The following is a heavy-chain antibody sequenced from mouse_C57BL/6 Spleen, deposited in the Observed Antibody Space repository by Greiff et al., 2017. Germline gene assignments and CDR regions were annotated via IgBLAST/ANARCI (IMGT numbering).Heavy chain of an antibody. CDR3: ARQDWDIYAMDY. V-gene: IGHV1-4*01. CDR2: INPSSGYT. CDR1: GYTFTSYT. D-gene: IGHD4-1*01. J-gene: IGHJ4*01. Sequence: QVQLQQSGAELARPGASVKMSCKASGYTFTSYTMHWVKQRPGQGLEWIGYINPSSGYTKYNQKFKDKATLTADKSSSTAYMQLSSLTSEDSAVYYCARQDWDIYAMDYCGQGTSVTVSS.